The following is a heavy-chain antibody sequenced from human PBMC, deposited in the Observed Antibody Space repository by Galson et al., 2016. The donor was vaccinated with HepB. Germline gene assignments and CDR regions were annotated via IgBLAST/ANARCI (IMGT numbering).Heavy chain of an antibody. V-gene: IGHV2-5*02. CDR3: ARSLGTAIFDY. Sequence: ALEWLALIYWDDDKRYSPSLKNRLTITKDTSKNQVVLVMANMDPVDTGTYYCARSLGTAIFDYWGQGSLVLVSS. CDR2: IYWDDDK. J-gene: IGHJ4*02. D-gene: IGHD1-7*01.